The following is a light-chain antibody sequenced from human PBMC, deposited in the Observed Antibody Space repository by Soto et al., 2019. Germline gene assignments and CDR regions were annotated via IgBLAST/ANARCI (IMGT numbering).Light chain of an antibody. CDR1: SSDVGGSNF. CDR3: VSYTSGTTYV. Sequence: QSALTQPASVSDSPGQSITISCTGTSSDVGGSNFVSWYQQHPGKPPKLIIYDVANRPSGVSNRFSGSKSGSTASLIISRLQTEDEADYYCVSYTSGTTYVFGTGTKVTAL. V-gene: IGLV2-14*03. CDR2: DVA. J-gene: IGLJ1*01.